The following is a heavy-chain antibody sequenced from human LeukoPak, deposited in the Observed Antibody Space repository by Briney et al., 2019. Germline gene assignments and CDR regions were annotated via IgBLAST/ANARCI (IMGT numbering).Heavy chain of an antibody. J-gene: IGHJ4*02. D-gene: IGHD7-27*01. Sequence: SETLSLTCTVSGASISFYYWSWIRQPPGKGLEWIGYIYYSGSTNYNPSLKSRVTMSIDTSKNHFSLNLNSVTAADTAIYYCTRDLTGGLYFDYWGQGTLVTVSS. CDR1: GASISFYY. CDR2: IYYSGST. CDR3: TRDLTGGLYFDY. V-gene: IGHV4-59*01.